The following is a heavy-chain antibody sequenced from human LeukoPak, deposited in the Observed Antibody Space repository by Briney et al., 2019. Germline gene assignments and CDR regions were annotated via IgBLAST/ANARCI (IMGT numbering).Heavy chain of an antibody. V-gene: IGHV3-23*01. CDR2: IFSSGGEI. D-gene: IGHD2-8*02. Sequence: GGSLRLSCAASGFIFSTFAMIWVRQPPGKGLEWVSSIFSSGGEIHYADSVRGRFTISSDNSKSTLSLQMNSLRAEDTAIYYCATYRQVLLPFESWGQGTRVTVSS. J-gene: IGHJ4*02. CDR3: ATYRQVLLPFES. CDR1: GFIFSTFA.